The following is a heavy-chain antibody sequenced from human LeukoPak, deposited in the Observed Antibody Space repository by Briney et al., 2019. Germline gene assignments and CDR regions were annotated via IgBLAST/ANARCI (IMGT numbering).Heavy chain of an antibody. CDR1: GGSISSYY. V-gene: IGHV4-4*07. D-gene: IGHD3-3*01. J-gene: IGHJ5*02. CDR2: IYTSGST. Sequence: SETLSLTCTVSGGSISSYYWSWIRQPAGKGLEWIGRIYTSGSTNYNPSLKSRVTISVDTSKNQFSLKLSSVTAADTAVYYCARGLWSGFDDHWLDPWGQGTLVTVSS. CDR3: ARGLWSGFDDHWLDP.